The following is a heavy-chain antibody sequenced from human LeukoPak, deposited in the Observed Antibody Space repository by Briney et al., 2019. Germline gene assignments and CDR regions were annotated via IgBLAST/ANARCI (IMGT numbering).Heavy chain of an antibody. CDR1: GGSLSAYC. CDR2: INHSGST. D-gene: IGHD4-17*01. J-gene: IGHJ6*03. CDR3: ARGPPTYYYYMDV. Sequence: SETLSLTCAVYGGSLSAYCWSWIRQPPGKGLEWIGEINHSGSTNYNPSLKSRVTISIDASKNQFSLKLSSVTAADTAVYYCARGPPTYYYYMDVWGKGTTVTVSS. V-gene: IGHV4-34*01.